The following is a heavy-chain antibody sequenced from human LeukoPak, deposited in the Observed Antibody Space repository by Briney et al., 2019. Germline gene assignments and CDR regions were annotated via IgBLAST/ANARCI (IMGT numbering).Heavy chain of an antibody. V-gene: IGHV3-30-3*01. J-gene: IGHJ3*02. CDR2: ISYDGSNK. Sequence: GRSLRLSCAASGFTFSSYAMHWVRQAPAQGLEWGAVISYDGSNKYYADSVKGRFTISRDNSKNTLYLQMNSLRSEDTAVYYCAREGVVVVAVTDGAFDIWGQGTMVTVSS. CDR1: GFTFSSYA. D-gene: IGHD2-15*01. CDR3: AREGVVVVAVTDGAFDI.